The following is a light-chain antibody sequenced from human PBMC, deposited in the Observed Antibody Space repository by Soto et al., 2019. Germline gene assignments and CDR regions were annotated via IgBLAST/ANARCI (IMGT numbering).Light chain of an antibody. CDR1: QSVSSN. CDR3: QQRSNWPLT. V-gene: IGKV3-11*01. Sequence: EIVMTQSPATLSVSPGERATLSCRASQSVSSNLAWYQQKPGQAPRLVIYDASSRATGIPARFSGSGSGTDFTLTISSLEPEDFAVYYCQQRSNWPLTFGGGTKVDIK. J-gene: IGKJ4*01. CDR2: DAS.